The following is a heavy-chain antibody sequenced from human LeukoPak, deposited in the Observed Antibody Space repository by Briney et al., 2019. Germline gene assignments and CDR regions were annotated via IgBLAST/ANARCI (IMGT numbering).Heavy chain of an antibody. D-gene: IGHD3-3*01. J-gene: IGHJ4*02. CDR1: GFIFSDYS. V-gene: IGHV3-21*01. Sequence: GGSLRLSCTASGFIFSDYSMNWVRQAPGKGLEWVSSISSSSSHIYYADSMKGRFTISRDNDKNSVYLQMDSLRAEDMAVYYCARSFDFWSGYYSDYWGQGTLVTVSS. CDR3: ARSFDFWSGYYSDY. CDR2: ISSSSSHI.